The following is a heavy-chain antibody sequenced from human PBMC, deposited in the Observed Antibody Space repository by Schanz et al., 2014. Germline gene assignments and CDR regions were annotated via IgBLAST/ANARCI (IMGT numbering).Heavy chain of an antibody. V-gene: IGHV1-2*02. D-gene: IGHD3-10*01. CDR2: IDPNSGGT. CDR1: GNTLSAYY. J-gene: IGHJ6*02. Sequence: QVQLVQSGADVKKPGASVKVSCKASGNTLSAYYIHWIRQAPGQGLEWMGWIDPNSGGTNYAQKLQGRVTMTSDTSISTAYMELSRLKSDDTAVYYCARALFGSGHGDVWGQGTTVTVSS. CDR3: ARALFGSGHGDV.